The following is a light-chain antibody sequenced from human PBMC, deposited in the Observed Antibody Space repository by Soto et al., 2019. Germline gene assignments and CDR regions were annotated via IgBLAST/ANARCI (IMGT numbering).Light chain of an antibody. V-gene: IGKV3-15*01. Sequence: ETIMTQSPATLSVSPGERVTLSCRASQSVSSNLAWYQQKPGQAPRLLIYGASTRATDIPARFSGSGSGTEFTLTISSLQSEDFAVYYCQQYNNWPPYTFAQGTKLEI. J-gene: IGKJ2*01. CDR1: QSVSSN. CDR2: GAS. CDR3: QQYNNWPPYT.